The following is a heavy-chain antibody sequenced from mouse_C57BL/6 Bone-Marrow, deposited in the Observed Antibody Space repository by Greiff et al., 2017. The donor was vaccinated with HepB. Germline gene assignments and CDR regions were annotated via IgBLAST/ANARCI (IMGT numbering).Heavy chain of an antibody. J-gene: IGHJ4*01. V-gene: IGHV1-85*01. CDR1: GYTFTSYD. D-gene: IGHD2-12*01. Sequence: QVQLKESGPELVKPGASVKLSCKASGYTFTSYDINWVKQRPGQGLEWIGWIYPRDGSTKYNEKLKGKATLTVDTSSRTAYMELHSLTSEDSAVYFCARRGVTGAMDYWGQGTSVTVSS. CDR2: IYPRDGST. CDR3: ARRGVTGAMDY.